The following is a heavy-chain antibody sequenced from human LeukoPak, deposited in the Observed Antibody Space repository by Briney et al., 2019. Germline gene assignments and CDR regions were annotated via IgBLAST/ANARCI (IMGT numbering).Heavy chain of an antibody. V-gene: IGHV3-53*01. CDR1: GFTVSSNY. CDR3: ARDQVGAVDY. D-gene: IGHD1-26*01. Sequence: GGSLRPSCAASGFTVSSNYMSWVRQAPGKGLEWVSVIYSGGSTYYADSVKGRFTISRDNSKNTLYLQMNSLRAEDTAVYYCARDQVGAVDYWGQGTLVTVSS. J-gene: IGHJ4*02. CDR2: IYSGGST.